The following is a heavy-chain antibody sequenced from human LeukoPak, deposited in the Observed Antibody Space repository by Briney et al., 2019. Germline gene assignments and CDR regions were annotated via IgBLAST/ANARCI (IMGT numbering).Heavy chain of an antibody. Sequence: SETLSLTCAVSRYAINNAYYWVWIRQPPGKGLEWIGSLYHPDSTYYNPSLKSRVTMSVDTSRNQFSLKLSFVTAADTAVYYCARQYDSYFYYYLDLWGTGTTVTVSS. CDR1: RYAINNAYY. D-gene: IGHD3-10*01. J-gene: IGHJ6*04. CDR2: LYHPDST. CDR3: ARQYDSYFYYYLDL. V-gene: IGHV4-38-2*01.